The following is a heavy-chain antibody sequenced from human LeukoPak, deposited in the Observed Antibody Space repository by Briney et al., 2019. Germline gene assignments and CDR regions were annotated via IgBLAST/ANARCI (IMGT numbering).Heavy chain of an antibody. Sequence: PSETLSLTCSVSGGSIRDFYWTWIRQPPGKGLEWIGYIYTGTTNYSPPLRGRVIMSVDTSRNQFSLNLTSVTPADTAVYFCARSGDEIAVSGLKYYHYSHTDVWGSGTTVAVSS. D-gene: IGHD6-19*01. V-gene: IGHV4-59*01. J-gene: IGHJ6*03. CDR3: ARSGDEIAVSGLKYYHYSHTDV. CDR1: GGSIRDFY. CDR2: IYTGTT.